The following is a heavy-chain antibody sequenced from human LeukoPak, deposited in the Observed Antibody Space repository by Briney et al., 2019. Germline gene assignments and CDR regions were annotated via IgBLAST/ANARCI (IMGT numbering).Heavy chain of an antibody. Sequence: PGGSLRLYCAASGFTFSSYGMHWVRQAPGKGLEWVAVISYDGSNKYYADSVKGRFTISRDNSKNTLYLQMNSLRAEDTAVYYCAKDAHDYGDHGYFDYWGQGTLVTVSS. CDR2: ISYDGSNK. J-gene: IGHJ4*02. CDR3: AKDAHDYGDHGYFDY. D-gene: IGHD4-17*01. V-gene: IGHV3-30*18. CDR1: GFTFSSYG.